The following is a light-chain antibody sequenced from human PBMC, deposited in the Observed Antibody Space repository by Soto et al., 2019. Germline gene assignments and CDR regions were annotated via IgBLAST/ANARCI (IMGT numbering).Light chain of an antibody. CDR2: GAS. Sequence: EIVLTQSPGTLSLSPGERATHSCRASQSVSSSYLAWYQQKPGQAPRLLIYGASSRATGIPDRFSGSGSGTDFTLTISRLEPEDFAVYYCQQYGSPWPFGQGTKVEIK. V-gene: IGKV3-20*01. CDR1: QSVSSSY. J-gene: IGKJ1*01. CDR3: QQYGSPWP.